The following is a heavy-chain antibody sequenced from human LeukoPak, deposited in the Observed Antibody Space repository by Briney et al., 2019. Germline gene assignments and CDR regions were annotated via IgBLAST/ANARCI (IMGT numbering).Heavy chain of an antibody. CDR2: IYYSGST. J-gene: IGHJ4*02. D-gene: IGHD1-14*01. CDR3: AREPGETDEGFEY. Sequence: SETLSLTCTVSVGSVSGGSYYWNWIRQPPGKGLEWIGHIYYSGSTDYNPSLKSRVTISADTSKNQFSLKMTSVTAADTAVYYCAREPGETDEGFEYWGQGTLVTVSS. CDR1: VGSVSGGSYY. V-gene: IGHV4-61*01.